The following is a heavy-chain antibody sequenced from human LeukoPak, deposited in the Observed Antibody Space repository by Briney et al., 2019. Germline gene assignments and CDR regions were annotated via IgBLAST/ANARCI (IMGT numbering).Heavy chain of an antibody. D-gene: IGHD6-25*01. CDR1: GYSFTSYW. Sequence: GESLKISCKSSGYSFTSYWIGWVRQMPGKGLEWMGIIYPGDSDTRYSPSFQGQVTISADKSISTAYLQWSSLKASDTAMYYCAKKNQSAAGNYNSYNYRGAGGKGTTVTVS. V-gene: IGHV5-51*01. CDR3: AKKNQSAAGNYNSYNYRGA. J-gene: IGHJ6*03. CDR2: IYPGDSDT.